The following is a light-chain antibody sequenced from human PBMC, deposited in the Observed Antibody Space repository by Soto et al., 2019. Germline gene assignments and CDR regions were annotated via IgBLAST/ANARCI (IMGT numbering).Light chain of an antibody. CDR3: QQRSNWPST. CDR2: DAS. V-gene: IGKV3D-11*02. CDR1: QSVSSY. Sequence: EIVLTQSPVTLPLSPGERATLSCRASQSVSSYLAWYQQKPGQAPRLLIYDASNRATGIPARFRGSGAGTDFTLTISSLEPEDFEVYSCQQRSNWPSTFGGGTKVEIK. J-gene: IGKJ4*01.